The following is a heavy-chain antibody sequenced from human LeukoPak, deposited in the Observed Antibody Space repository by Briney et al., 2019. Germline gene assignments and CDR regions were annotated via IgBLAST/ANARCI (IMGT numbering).Heavy chain of an antibody. J-gene: IGHJ4*02. CDR1: GGSVSSSGYY. CDR2: VYYSGST. V-gene: IGHV4-39*02. D-gene: IGHD2-2*01. CDR3: ARLGYCSSASCGPLDY. Sequence: SETLSLTCTVSGGSVSSSGYYWGWIRQPPGKGLEWIGNVYYSGSTYYNPSLKSRVTISVDTSKNHFSLKLNSVTAADTALYYCARLGYCSSASCGPLDYWGQGTLVTVSS.